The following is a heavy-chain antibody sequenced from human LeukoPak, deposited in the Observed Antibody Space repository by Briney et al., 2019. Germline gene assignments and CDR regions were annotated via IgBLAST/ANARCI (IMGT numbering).Heavy chain of an antibody. J-gene: IGHJ3*02. V-gene: IGHV3-66*01. CDR1: GFTVSSNY. Sequence: PGGSLRLSYASTGFTVSSNYMSWVRKAPGKGLEWVSVIYSGGSTYYADSVKGRFTISRDNSKNTLYLQMNSLRAEDTAVYYCAREVDFDIWGQGTMVTVSS. CDR3: AREVDFDI. CDR2: IYSGGST.